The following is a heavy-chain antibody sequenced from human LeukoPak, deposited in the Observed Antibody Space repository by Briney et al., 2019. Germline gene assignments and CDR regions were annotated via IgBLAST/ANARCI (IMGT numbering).Heavy chain of an antibody. V-gene: IGHV3-23*01. Sequence: GGSLRLSCAASGFTFSSYAMSWVRQAPGKGLEWVSAISGSGGSTYYADSVKGRFTISRDNAKNSLYLQMNSLRAEDTAVYYCARDRRDYYDSSGYYFGWFDPWGQGTLVTASS. D-gene: IGHD3-22*01. CDR2: ISGSGGST. CDR1: GFTFSSYA. CDR3: ARDRRDYYDSSGYYFGWFDP. J-gene: IGHJ5*02.